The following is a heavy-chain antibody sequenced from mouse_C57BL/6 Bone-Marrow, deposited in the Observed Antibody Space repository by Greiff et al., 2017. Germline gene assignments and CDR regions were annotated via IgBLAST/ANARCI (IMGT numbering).Heavy chain of an antibody. Sequence: VQLQQSGPELVKPGASVKISCKASGYSFTSYYIHWVKQRPGQGLEWIGWIYPGSGNTKYNEKFKGKATLTADTSSSTAYMQLSSLTSEDSAVYYCARGTMITPWYFDVWGTGTTVTVSS. J-gene: IGHJ1*03. CDR2: IYPGSGNT. CDR3: ARGTMITPWYFDV. CDR1: GYSFTSYY. D-gene: IGHD2-4*01. V-gene: IGHV1-66*01.